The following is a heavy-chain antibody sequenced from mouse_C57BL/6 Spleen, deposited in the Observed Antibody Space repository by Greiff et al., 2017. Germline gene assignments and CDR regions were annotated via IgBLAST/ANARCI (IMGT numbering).Heavy chain of an antibody. CDR3: ARGGAYYSNPYAMDY. Sequence: EVKVEESEGGLVQPGSSMKLSCTASGFTFSDYYMAWVRQVPEKGLEWVANINYDGSSTYYLDSLKSRFIISRDNAKNILYLQMSSLKSEDTATYYCARGGAYYSNPYAMDYWGQGTSVTVSS. J-gene: IGHJ4*01. V-gene: IGHV5-16*01. D-gene: IGHD2-5*01. CDR2: INYDGSST. CDR1: GFTFSDYY.